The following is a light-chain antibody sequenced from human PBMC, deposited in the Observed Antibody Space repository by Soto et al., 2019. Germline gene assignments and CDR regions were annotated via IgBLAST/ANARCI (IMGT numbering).Light chain of an antibody. CDR2: DAS. J-gene: IGKJ4*01. Sequence: EIVLTQSPAPLSLSPGERATLSCRASQSVSSYLAWYQQKPGQAPRLLIYDASSRATGIPDRFSGSGSGTDFTLTISSLEPEDFAVYYCQQRSNWLTFGGGTKVEI. CDR1: QSVSSY. CDR3: QQRSNWLT. V-gene: IGKV3-11*01.